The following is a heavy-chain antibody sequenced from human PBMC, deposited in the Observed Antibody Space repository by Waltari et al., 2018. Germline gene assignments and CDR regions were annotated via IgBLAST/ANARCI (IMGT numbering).Heavy chain of an antibody. Sequence: QVQLVESGGGVVQPGGSLRLSCAASGFTFSSYGMHWVRPAPGQGREWVAFIRYDGSNKYYADSVKGRFTISRDNSKNTLYLQMNSLRAEDTAVYYCAKPSAVDYDSSGYYRNFDYWGQGTLVTVSS. D-gene: IGHD3-22*01. J-gene: IGHJ4*02. V-gene: IGHV3-30*02. CDR3: AKPSAVDYDSSGYYRNFDY. CDR2: IRYDGSNK. CDR1: GFTFSSYG.